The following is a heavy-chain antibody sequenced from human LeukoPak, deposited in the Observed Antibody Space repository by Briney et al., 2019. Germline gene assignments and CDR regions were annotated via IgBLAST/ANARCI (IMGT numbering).Heavy chain of an antibody. CDR1: GGSISSYY. CDR3: ARVVVRGVNAYYYYYMDV. V-gene: IGHV4-59*01. CDR2: IYYSGST. Sequence: SETLSLTCTVSGGSISSYYWSWIRQPPGKGLEWIGYIYYSGSTNYNPSLKSRVTISVDTSKNQFSLKPSSVTAADTAVYYCARVVVRGVNAYYYYYMDVWGKGTTVTISS. D-gene: IGHD3-10*01. J-gene: IGHJ6*03.